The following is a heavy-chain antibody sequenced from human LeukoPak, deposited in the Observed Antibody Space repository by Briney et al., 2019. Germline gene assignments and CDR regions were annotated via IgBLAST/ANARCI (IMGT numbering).Heavy chain of an antibody. CDR1: GGPISSGDYY. D-gene: IGHD2-2*01. Sequence: SQTLSLTCTVSGGPISSGDYYWSWIRQPPGKGLEWIGYIYYSGSTYYNPSLKSRVTISVDTSKNQFSLKLSSVTAADTAVYYCARARLCSSTSCHANSNWFDPWGQGTLVTVSS. CDR3: ARARLCSSTSCHANSNWFDP. CDR2: IYYSGST. V-gene: IGHV4-30-4*08. J-gene: IGHJ5*02.